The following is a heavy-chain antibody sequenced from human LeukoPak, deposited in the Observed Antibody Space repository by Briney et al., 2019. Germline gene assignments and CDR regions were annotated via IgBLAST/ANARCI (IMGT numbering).Heavy chain of an antibody. CDR3: ARCITIFGVERYYFDY. D-gene: IGHD3-3*01. Sequence: TGGSLRLSCAASGFTFSSYSMNWVRQAPGKGLEWVSYISSSSTIYYADSVKGRFTISRDNAKNSLYLQMNSLRAEDTAVYYCARCITIFGVERYYFDYWGQGTLVTVSS. CDR2: ISSSSTI. J-gene: IGHJ4*02. V-gene: IGHV3-48*01. CDR1: GFTFSSYS.